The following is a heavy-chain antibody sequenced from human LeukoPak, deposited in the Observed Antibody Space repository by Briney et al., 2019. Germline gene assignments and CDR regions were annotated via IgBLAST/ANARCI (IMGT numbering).Heavy chain of an antibody. CDR3: ARDFFGYYGMDV. J-gene: IGHJ6*02. CDR1: GFTFSSYS. D-gene: IGHD3-10*01. Sequence: GGSLRLSCAASGFTFSSYSMNWVRQAPGKGLEWVSYISSSSSTIYYADSVKGRFTISRDTAKNSLYLQMNSLRAEDTAVYYCARDFFGYYGMDVWGQGTTVTVSS. CDR2: ISSSSSTI. V-gene: IGHV3-48*04.